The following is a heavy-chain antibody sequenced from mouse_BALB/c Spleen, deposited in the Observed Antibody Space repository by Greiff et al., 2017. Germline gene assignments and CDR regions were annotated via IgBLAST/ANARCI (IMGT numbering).Heavy chain of an antibody. CDR3: AKDGNYVRYYYAMDY. Sequence: EVQLVESGGGLVQPGGSRKLSCAASGFTFSSFGMHWVRQAPEKGLEWVAYISSGSSTIYYADTVKGRFTISRDNPKNTLFLQMTSLRSEDTAMYYCAKDGNYVRYYYAMDYWGQGTSVTVSS. J-gene: IGHJ4*01. CDR2: ISSGSSTI. D-gene: IGHD2-1*01. V-gene: IGHV5-17*02. CDR1: GFTFSSFG.